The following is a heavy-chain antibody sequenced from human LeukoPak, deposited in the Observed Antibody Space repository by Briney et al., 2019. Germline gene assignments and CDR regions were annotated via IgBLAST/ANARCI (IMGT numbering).Heavy chain of an antibody. J-gene: IGHJ4*02. CDR2: IVGSGTTT. D-gene: IGHD6-13*01. CDR3: AREGAAAGTGIDY. V-gene: IGHV3-48*03. CDR1: GFTFSTYE. Sequence: GGSLRLSCAASGFTFSTYEMNWVRQAPGKGLEWVSYIVGSGTTTYYADSVKGRFTISRDNAKNSLYLQMNSLSAEDTAVYYCAREGAAAGTGIDYWGQGTLVTVSS.